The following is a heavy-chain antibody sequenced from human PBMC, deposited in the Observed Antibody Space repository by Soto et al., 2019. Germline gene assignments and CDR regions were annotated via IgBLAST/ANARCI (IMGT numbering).Heavy chain of an antibody. CDR2: INPKSGAT. Sequence: QVQLVQAGAEEKNPGASVKVSCKASGYTFIDFYMHWVRQAPGQGLELMGWINPKSGATKFAQTFQGRVTMTRDTSIHTAYMELSSLTSDDTAVYYCARGGVGNFSLYFDYWGQGTLVTVSS. D-gene: IGHD1-1*01. CDR3: ARGGVGNFSLYFDY. V-gene: IGHV1-2*02. CDR1: GYTFIDFY. J-gene: IGHJ4*02.